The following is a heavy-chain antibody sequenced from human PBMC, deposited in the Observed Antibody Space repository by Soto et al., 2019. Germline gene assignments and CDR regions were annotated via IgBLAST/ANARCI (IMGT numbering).Heavy chain of an antibody. CDR2: IYATGTT. CDR3: VRDGTNTFRDWFDP. D-gene: IGHD1-1*01. J-gene: IGHJ5*02. Sequence: QVQLQESGPGLVKPSETLSLTCTVSGASISGYYWSWIRKSAGKGLEWIGRIYATGTTDYNPSLKYRVIMSVDTSKKQFSLRLRSVTAADTAVYYCVRDGTNTFRDWFDPWGQGISVTVSS. V-gene: IGHV4-4*07. CDR1: GASISGYY.